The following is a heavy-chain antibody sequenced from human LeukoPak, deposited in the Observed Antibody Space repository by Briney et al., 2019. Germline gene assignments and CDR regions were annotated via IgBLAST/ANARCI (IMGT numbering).Heavy chain of an antibody. CDR2: INPNSGGT. D-gene: IGHD2-15*01. J-gene: IGHJ4*02. CDR1: GYTFTGYY. V-gene: IGHV1-2*06. Sequence: ASVKVSCKXSGYTFTGYYMHWVRQAPGQGLEWMGRINPNSGGTNYTQKFQGRVTMTRDTSISTAYMELSRLRSDDTAVYYCARGEGYCSGGSCYIFDYRGQGTLVTVSS. CDR3: ARGEGYCSGGSCYIFDY.